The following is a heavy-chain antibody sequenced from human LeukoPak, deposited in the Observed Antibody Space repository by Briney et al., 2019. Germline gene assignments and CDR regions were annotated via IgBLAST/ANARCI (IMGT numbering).Heavy chain of an antibody. V-gene: IGHV1-24*01. D-gene: IGHD4-17*01. CDR1: GYTLTELS. CDR3: ATGGNRLRLDWFDP. CDR2: FDPEEGET. Sequence: ASVKVSCKVSGYTLTELSMHWVRQAPGKGLEWMGGFDPEEGETIYAQKFQGRVTMTEDTSTDTAYMELSSLRSEDTAVYYCATGGNRLRLDWFDPWGQGTLVTVSS. J-gene: IGHJ5*02.